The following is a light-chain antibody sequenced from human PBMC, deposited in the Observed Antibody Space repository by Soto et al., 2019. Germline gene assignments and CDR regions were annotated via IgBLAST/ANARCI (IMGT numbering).Light chain of an antibody. CDR1: SSNIGNNY. V-gene: IGLV1-51*01. J-gene: IGLJ2*01. CDR3: LTWDSSLRAGV. CDR2: DSS. Sequence: QSVLTQPPSVSAAPGQTVSISCSGNSSNIGNNYVSWYQQVPGTAPKLLIYDSSKRPSGIPDRFSGSKSGTSATLGITGLQTGDEADYYCLTWDSSLRAGVFGGGTKLTVL.